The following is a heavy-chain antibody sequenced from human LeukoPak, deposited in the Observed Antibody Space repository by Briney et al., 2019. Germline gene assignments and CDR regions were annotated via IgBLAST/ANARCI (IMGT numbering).Heavy chain of an antibody. D-gene: IGHD6-13*01. CDR1: SGSIISYH. CDR2: LYYSGTT. J-gene: IGHJ6*04. CDR3: ARHFSGYSSSWYEVDYYSMDV. V-gene: IGHV4-59*08. Sequence: PSVTLSLKCTVSSGSIISYHWRWMRQPQGKGRVGISYLYYSGTTNSNPSLKSLVTISVETSKRQCSLKLSSVTAADAAVYYCARHFSGYSSSWYEVDYYSMDVWGEGTTATVSS.